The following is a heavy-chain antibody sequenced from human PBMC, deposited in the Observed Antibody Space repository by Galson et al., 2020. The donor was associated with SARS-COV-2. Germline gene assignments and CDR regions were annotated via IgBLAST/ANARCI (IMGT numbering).Heavy chain of an antibody. CDR2: TSSRSKWHN. Sequence: SQTPSLTPAISRDTVSTSGATTNSGRQSPTGRVEWRGRTSSRSKWHNDNAESVKRRLTINADTTKNQFSLLLNSVTPEDTALYFCGREVEYTSGWPDNSPCDSWGQGALVTVSS. CDR3: GREVEYTSGWPDNSPCDS. V-gene: IGHV6-1*01. J-gene: IGHJ4*02. D-gene: IGHD6-19*01. CDR1: RDTVSTSGAT.